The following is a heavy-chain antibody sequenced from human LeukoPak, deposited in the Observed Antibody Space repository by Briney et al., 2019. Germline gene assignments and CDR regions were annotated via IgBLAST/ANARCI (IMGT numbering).Heavy chain of an antibody. D-gene: IGHD2-15*01. CDR2: ISSSSSYI. J-gene: IGHJ5*02. V-gene: IGHV3-21*01. Sequence: GGSLRLSCAASGFTFSSYSMNWVRQAPGKGLEWVSSISSSSSYIYYADSVKGRFTISRDNSKNTLYLQMNSLRAEDTAVYYCAREPPYCSGGSCYNWFDPWGQGTLVTVSS. CDR1: GFTFSSYS. CDR3: AREPPYCSGGSCYNWFDP.